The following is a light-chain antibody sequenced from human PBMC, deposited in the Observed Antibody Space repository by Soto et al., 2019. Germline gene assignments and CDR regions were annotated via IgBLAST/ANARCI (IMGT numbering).Light chain of an antibody. CDR3: SSYTPSGVYV. J-gene: IGLJ1*01. CDR1: SGDVGGYNA. CDR2: DVS. V-gene: IGLV2-14*01. Sequence: QSVLTQPASVSGSPGQSITISCTGTSGDVGGYNAVSWYQQHPGKAPKLMIYDVSNRPSGVSYRFSGSKSGSTASLTISGLQAEDEADYYCSSYTPSGVYVFGAGTKSPS.